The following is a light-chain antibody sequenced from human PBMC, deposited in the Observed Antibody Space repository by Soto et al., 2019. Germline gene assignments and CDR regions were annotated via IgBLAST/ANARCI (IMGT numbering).Light chain of an antibody. CDR2: DAS. CDR3: QQRSNWPIT. CDR1: QSVSSY. V-gene: IGKV3-11*01. Sequence: SPATLSLSPGERATLSCRTSQSVSSYFAWYQQKPGRAPRLLIYDASNRATGIPARFIGSGSGTDFTLTISSLEPEDFAVYYCQQRSNWPITFGQGTRLEIK. J-gene: IGKJ5*01.